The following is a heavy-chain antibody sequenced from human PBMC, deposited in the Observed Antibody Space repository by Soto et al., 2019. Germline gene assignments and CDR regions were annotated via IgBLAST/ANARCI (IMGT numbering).Heavy chain of an antibody. J-gene: IGHJ4*02. CDR3: TIDIGSGWYATVPDY. V-gene: IGHV3-15*01. CDR2: IKTKTYGGTP. Sequence: EVQLVESGGGLVKPGGSLRLSCAASGFSFSNAWMGWVRQAPGKGLEWIGRIKTKTYGGTPDYAAPVKGRFTISREXSXXTRYLQINSLKTEDTAVYYCTIDIGSGWYATVPDYWGQGTLATVTS. CDR1: GFSFSNAW. D-gene: IGHD6-19*01.